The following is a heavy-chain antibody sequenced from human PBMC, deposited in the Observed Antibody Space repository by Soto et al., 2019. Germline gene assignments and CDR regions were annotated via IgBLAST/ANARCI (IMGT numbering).Heavy chain of an antibody. D-gene: IGHD2-2*01. CDR3: XRRLSGDIVVVPAAISGYYYGMDV. J-gene: IGHJ6*02. CDR2: IIPIFGTA. V-gene: IGHV1-69*01. Sequence: QVQLVQSGAEVKKPGSSVKVSCKASGGTFSSYAISWVXXXPGQGLEWMGGIIPIFGTANYAQKFXXRVTITADESTSTAXMELSSLRXXXTAXXXCXRRLSGDIVVVPAAISGYYYGMDVWGQGTTVTVSS. CDR1: GGTFSSYA.